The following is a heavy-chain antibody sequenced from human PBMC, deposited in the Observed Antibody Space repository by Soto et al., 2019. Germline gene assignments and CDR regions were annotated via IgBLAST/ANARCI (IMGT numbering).Heavy chain of an antibody. Sequence: QVQLVESGGGVVQPGRSLRLSCAASGFTFSSYGMHWVRQAPGKGLEWVAVIWYDESNKYYADSVKGRFTISRDNSKNTQYLQMNSLRAEDTAVYYCAREGYSSGWYAYYFDYWGQGTLVTLSS. V-gene: IGHV3-33*01. D-gene: IGHD6-19*01. CDR2: IWYDESNK. CDR1: GFTFSSYG. CDR3: AREGYSSGWYAYYFDY. J-gene: IGHJ4*02.